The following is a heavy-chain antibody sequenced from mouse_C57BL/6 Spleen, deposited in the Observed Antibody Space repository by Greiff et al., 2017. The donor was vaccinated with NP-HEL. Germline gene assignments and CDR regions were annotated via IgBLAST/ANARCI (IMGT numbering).Heavy chain of an antibody. CDR3: ARTDGYYYAMDY. CDR2: IYWDDDK. Sequence: QVTLKECGPGILQSSQTLSLTCSFSGFSLSTSGMGVSWIRQPSGKGLEWLAHIYWDDDKRYNPSLKSRLTISKDTSRNQVFLKITSVDTADTAKYYCARTDGYYYAMDYWGQGTSVTVSS. V-gene: IGHV8-12*01. J-gene: IGHJ4*01. CDR1: GFSLSTSGMG.